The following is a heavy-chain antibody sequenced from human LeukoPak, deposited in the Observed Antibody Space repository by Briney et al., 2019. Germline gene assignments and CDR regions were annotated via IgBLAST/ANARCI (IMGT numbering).Heavy chain of an antibody. D-gene: IGHD2-21*02. V-gene: IGHV3-7*01. CDR3: ARAHVTGVYAFDI. J-gene: IGHJ3*02. CDR1: GFIFSNYW. Sequence: GGSLRLSCAASGFIFSNYWMSWVRQAPGKGLEGVANIKKDGSEKYYVDSVKGRFTISRDNTKNSLYLEMNSLRAEDTAVYYCARAHVTGVYAFDIWGQGTMVTVSS. CDR2: IKKDGSEK.